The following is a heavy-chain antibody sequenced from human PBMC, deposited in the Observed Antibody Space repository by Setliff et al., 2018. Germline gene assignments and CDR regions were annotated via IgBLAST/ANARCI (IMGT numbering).Heavy chain of an antibody. CDR1: GGTFSGYA. CDR3: ARDSVTLGQLERRGGWHYYGMDV. D-gene: IGHD1-1*01. Sequence: AASVKVSCKASGGTFSGYAFSWVRQAPGEGLEWMGGITPIFETAHYAEKFQDRVTITADKSTSTVHMEVSSLTSEDTAVYFCARDSVTLGQLERRGGWHYYGMDVGGQGSRVTVSS. CDR2: ITPIFETA. V-gene: IGHV1-69*06. J-gene: IGHJ6*02.